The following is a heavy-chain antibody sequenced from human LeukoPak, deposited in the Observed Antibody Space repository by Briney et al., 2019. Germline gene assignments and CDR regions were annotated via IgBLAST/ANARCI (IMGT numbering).Heavy chain of an antibody. D-gene: IGHD3-3*01. J-gene: IGHJ6*03. Sequence: SETLSLTCAVYGGSFSGYYWSWIRQPPGKGLEWIGEINHSGNTNYSPSLKSRVTISVDTSKNQFSLKLSSVTAADTAVYYCARGRSPSDYDFWSGRYYMDVWGKGTTVTVSS. CDR2: INHSGNT. CDR1: GGSFSGYY. CDR3: ARGRSPSDYDFWSGRYYMDV. V-gene: IGHV4-34*01.